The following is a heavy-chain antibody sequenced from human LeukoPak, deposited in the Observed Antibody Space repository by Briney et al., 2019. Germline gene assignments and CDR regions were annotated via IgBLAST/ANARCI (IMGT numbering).Heavy chain of an antibody. CDR1: RGSFSGYY. CDR3: ARGPTIDYDILTGYYYFDY. CDR2: INHSGTT. V-gene: IGHV4-34*01. Sequence: ASETLSLTCAVYRGSFSGYYWTWIRQSPGKGLEWIGEINHSGTTTYNPPLKSRATISIDTSKNQFSLKLSSVTAADTAVYYCARGPTIDYDILTGYYYFDYWGQGTLVTVSS. D-gene: IGHD3-9*01. J-gene: IGHJ4*02.